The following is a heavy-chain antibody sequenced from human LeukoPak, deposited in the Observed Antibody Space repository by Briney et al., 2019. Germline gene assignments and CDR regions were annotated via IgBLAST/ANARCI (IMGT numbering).Heavy chain of an antibody. CDR2: INSSGRI. CDR3: ARDQVPAAQYNRFDP. V-gene: IGHV4-4*07. CDR1: GGSITNYY. J-gene: IGHJ5*02. Sequence: SETLSLTCTVSGGSITNYYWSWIRQPAGKGLEWIGRINSSGRILYNPSLKSRVTMSIDTPKNQFSLKLSSVIAADTAVYYCARDQVPAAQYNRFDPWGQGTLVTVSS. D-gene: IGHD2-2*01.